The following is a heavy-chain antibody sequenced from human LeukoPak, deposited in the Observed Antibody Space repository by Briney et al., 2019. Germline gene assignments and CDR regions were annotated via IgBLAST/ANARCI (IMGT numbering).Heavy chain of an antibody. J-gene: IGHJ4*02. V-gene: IGHV4-31*03. D-gene: IGHD3-10*01. CDR2: IYYSGNT. Sequence: PSQTLSLTCTVSGGSISSGGYSWSWIRQHPGKGLEWIGYIYYSGNTYYNPSLQSRVTISVDTSTNQFSLKLSSVTAADTAIYYCASISMIRGAHFDYWGQGTLVTVSS. CDR1: GGSISSGGYS. CDR3: ASISMIRGAHFDY.